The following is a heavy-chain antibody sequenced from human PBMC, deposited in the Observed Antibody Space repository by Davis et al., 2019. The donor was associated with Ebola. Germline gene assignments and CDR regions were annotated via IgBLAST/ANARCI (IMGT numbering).Heavy chain of an antibody. J-gene: IGHJ5*02. CDR1: GYTFTSYY. V-gene: IGHV1-46*01. Sequence: ASVTVSCKASGYTFTSYYMHGVRQAPGQGLEWMGIINPSGGSTSYAQKFQGRVTMTRDTSTSTVYMELRSLGSEDTAVYYWARDGLARGLRSYFDPWGQGTLVTVSS. CDR2: INPSGGST. D-gene: IGHD4-17*01. CDR3: ARDGLARGLRSYFDP.